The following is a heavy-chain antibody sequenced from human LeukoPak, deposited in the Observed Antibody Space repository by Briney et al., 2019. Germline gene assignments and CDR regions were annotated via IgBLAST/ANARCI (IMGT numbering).Heavy chain of an antibody. Sequence: TGGSLRLSCAASGFTVSTNYMSWVRQAPGKGLEWVSVIYSGSTTYYADSVMGRFTISRDNSKNTLYLQMNSLRAEDTAVYYCARWGDYGSFDYWGQGTLVTVSS. V-gene: IGHV3-53*01. D-gene: IGHD4/OR15-4a*01. CDR3: ARWGDYGSFDY. J-gene: IGHJ4*02. CDR1: GFTVSTNY. CDR2: IYSGSTT.